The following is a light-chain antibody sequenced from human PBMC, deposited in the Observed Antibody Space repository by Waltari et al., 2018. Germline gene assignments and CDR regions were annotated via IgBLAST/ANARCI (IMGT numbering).Light chain of an antibody. J-gene: IGKJ3*01. CDR1: QSVSRY. V-gene: IGKV3-11*01. CDR2: ETS. Sequence: EIVLTQSPATLSLSPGERATLSCRASQSVSRYLAWYQQKPGQAPRLLIYETSNRATGIPARFSGSGSATDFTLTIISLEPEDFAVYYCQLLVNWPLFTFGPGTRVDV. CDR3: QLLVNWPLFT.